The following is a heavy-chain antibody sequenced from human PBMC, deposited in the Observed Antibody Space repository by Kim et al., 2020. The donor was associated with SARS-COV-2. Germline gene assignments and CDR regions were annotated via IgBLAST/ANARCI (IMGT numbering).Heavy chain of an antibody. CDR3: ARGGHGIQLWSLGDY. Sequence: GGSLRLSCAASGFTFSTYGMHWVRQAPGKGLEWVAVIWYDGSNKYYADSVKGRFTISRDNSKNTAYLQMNSLRAEDTAVYYCARGGHGIQLWSLGDYWGQGTLVTVSS. D-gene: IGHD5-18*01. CDR1: GFTFSTYG. V-gene: IGHV3-33*01. J-gene: IGHJ4*02. CDR2: IWYDGSNK.